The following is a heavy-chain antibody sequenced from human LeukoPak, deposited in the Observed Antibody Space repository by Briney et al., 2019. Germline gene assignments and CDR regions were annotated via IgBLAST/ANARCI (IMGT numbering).Heavy chain of an antibody. Sequence: ASVKVSCKASGYTFIGYYMHWVRQAPGQGLEWMGWINPNSGGTDYAQKFQGRVTMTRDTSISTAYMELSRLRSDDTAVYYCARSMASGSYYNDYWGQGTLVTVSS. CDR3: ARSMASGSYYNDY. CDR1: GYTFIGYY. V-gene: IGHV1-2*02. J-gene: IGHJ4*02. CDR2: INPNSGGT. D-gene: IGHD1-26*01.